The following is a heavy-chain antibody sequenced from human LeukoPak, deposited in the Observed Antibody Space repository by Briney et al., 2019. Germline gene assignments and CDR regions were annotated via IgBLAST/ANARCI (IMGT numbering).Heavy chain of an antibody. CDR1: GGFLSGYY. CDR3: ARGNYQYYYGSGSYRYYYYMDV. J-gene: IGHJ6*03. Sequence: SETLTLTCAVYGGFLSGYYWSWIRQPPGKGLEWIGETIHSGGTNYNPSLKSRVTISVDTSKNQFSLKLSSVTAADTAVYYCARGNYQYYYGSGSYRYYYYMDVWGKGTTVTVSS. CDR2: TIHSGGT. D-gene: IGHD3-10*01. V-gene: IGHV4-34*01.